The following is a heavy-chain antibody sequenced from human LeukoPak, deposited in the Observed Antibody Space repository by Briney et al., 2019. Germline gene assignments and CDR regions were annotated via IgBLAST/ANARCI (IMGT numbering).Heavy chain of an antibody. CDR2: ISGSGGNT. J-gene: IGHJ4*02. Sequence: PGGSLRLSCAASGFTFSDYYMSWIRQAPGKGLEWVSVISGSGGNTYYADSVKGRFTISRDNSKNTLYLQMNSLRAEDTAVYYCAKTNGYSNSWYDYWGQGTLVTVSS. D-gene: IGHD6-13*01. CDR1: GFTFSDYY. V-gene: IGHV3-23*01. CDR3: AKTNGYSNSWYDY.